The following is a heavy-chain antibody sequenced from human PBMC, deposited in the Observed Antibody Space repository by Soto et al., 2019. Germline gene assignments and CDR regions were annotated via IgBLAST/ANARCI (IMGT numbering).Heavy chain of an antibody. CDR1: GFTVSSNY. Sequence: PGGSLRLSCAASGFTVSSNYMSWVRQAPGKGLEWVSVIYSGGNTYYADSVKGRFTISRDNSKNTLYLQMNSLRAEDTAVYYCARGALYYAFDIWGQGTMVTVSS. J-gene: IGHJ3*02. CDR3: ARGALYYAFDI. CDR2: IYSGGNT. V-gene: IGHV3-53*01. D-gene: IGHD1-26*01.